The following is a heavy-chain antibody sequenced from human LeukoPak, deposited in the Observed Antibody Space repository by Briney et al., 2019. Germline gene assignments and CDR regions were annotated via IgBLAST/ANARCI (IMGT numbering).Heavy chain of an antibody. V-gene: IGHV3-73*01. CDR2: IRSKANSYAT. CDR3: TRHSQDIVATFGGYF. D-gene: IGHD5-12*01. J-gene: IGHJ4*02. Sequence: PGGSLKLSCAASGFTFSGSAMHWVRQASGKGLEWVGRIRSKANSYATAYAASVEGRFTISRDDSRNTAYLQMNSLKTEDTAVYYCTRHSQDIVATFGGYFWGQGTLVTVSS. CDR1: GFTFSGSA.